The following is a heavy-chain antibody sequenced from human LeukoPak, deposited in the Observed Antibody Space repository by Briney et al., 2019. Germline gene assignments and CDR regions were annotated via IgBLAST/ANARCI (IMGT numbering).Heavy chain of an antibody. CDR2: MNPNSGNT. CDR1: GYTFTSYD. Sequence: GVSVKVSCKASGYTFTSYDINWVRQATGQGLEWMGWMNPNSGNTGYAQKFQGRVTITRNTSISTAYMELSSLRSEDTAVYYCARRGIWSGYFSFDYWGQGTLVTVSS. V-gene: IGHV1-8*03. D-gene: IGHD3-3*01. CDR3: ARRGIWSGYFSFDY. J-gene: IGHJ4*02.